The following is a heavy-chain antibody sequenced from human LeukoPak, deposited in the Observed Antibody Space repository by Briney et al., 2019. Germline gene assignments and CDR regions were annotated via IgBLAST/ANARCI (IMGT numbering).Heavy chain of an antibody. J-gene: IGHJ4*02. D-gene: IGHD3-9*01. V-gene: IGHV3-30*03. Sequence: GGSLRLSCAASGFTFSSYGMHWVRQAPGKGLEWVAVISYDGSNKYYADSVKGRFTISGDNSKNTLYLQMNSLRAEDTAVYYCARGQSYYDILTGYTPPYYFDYWGQGTLVTVSS. CDR3: ARGQSYYDILTGYTPPYYFDY. CDR2: ISYDGSNK. CDR1: GFTFSSYG.